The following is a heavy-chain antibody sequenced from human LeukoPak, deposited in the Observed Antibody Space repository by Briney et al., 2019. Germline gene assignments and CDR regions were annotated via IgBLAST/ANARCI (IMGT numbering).Heavy chain of an antibody. CDR2: IYYSGST. J-gene: IGHJ6*03. CDR1: GGSISSSSYY. CDR3: ARTGSGWYGHYYYYMDV. D-gene: IGHD6-19*01. V-gene: IGHV4-39*01. Sequence: SETLSLTCTVSGGSISSSSYYWGWIRQPPGKGLEWIGSIYYSGSTYYNPSLKSRVTISVDTSKNQFSLKLSSVTAADTAVYYCARTGSGWYGHYYYYMDVWGKGTTVTISS.